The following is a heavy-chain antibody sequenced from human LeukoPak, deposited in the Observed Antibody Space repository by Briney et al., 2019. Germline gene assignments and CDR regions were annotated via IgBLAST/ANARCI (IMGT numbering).Heavy chain of an antibody. CDR3: ARLSYDSSGYYFDY. J-gene: IGHJ4*02. CDR1: GYTLTGYY. Sequence: ASVKVSCKASGYTLTGYYMHWVRQAPGQGLEWMGRINPNSGGTNYAQKFQGRVTMTRDTSISTAYMELSRLRSDDTAVYYCARLSYDSSGYYFDYWGQGTLVTVSS. V-gene: IGHV1-2*06. CDR2: INPNSGGT. D-gene: IGHD3-22*01.